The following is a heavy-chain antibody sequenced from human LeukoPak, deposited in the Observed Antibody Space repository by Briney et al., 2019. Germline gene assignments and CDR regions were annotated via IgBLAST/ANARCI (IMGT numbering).Heavy chain of an antibody. Sequence: GGSLRLSCAASGFTFRSYSMHWVRQAPGKGLEWVSYISSTSSTIYYADSVKGRFTISRDNAKNSLYLQMNSLRDEDTAVYYCARAAPYYYDSSGYSAFDSWGQGTMVTVS. J-gene: IGHJ3*02. V-gene: IGHV3-48*02. CDR1: GFTFRSYS. CDR2: ISSTSSTI. CDR3: ARAAPYYYDSSGYSAFDS. D-gene: IGHD3-22*01.